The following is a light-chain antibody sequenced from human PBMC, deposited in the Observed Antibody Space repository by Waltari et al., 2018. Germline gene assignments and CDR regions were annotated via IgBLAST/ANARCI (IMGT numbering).Light chain of an antibody. V-gene: IGLV1-44*01. J-gene: IGLJ3*02. Sequence: QSVLTQPPSASGTPGQRVTISCSGSSSNIGSSTVNWYQQLPGTAPKPPIYRNNQRPSGVPDRLAGSKSGTSASLAISGLQSEDEADYYCAAWDDSLNWVFGGGTKLTVL. CDR2: RNN. CDR3: AAWDDSLNWV. CDR1: SSNIGSST.